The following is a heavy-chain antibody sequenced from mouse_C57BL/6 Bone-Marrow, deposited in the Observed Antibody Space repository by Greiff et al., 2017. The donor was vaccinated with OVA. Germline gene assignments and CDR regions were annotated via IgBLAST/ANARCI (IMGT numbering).Heavy chain of an antibody. D-gene: IGHD1-1*01. Sequence: EVQLQQSGTVLARPGASVKMSCKTSGYTFTSYWMHWVKQRPGQGLEWIGAIYPGNGDTSYNQKFKGKAKLTAVTSASTAYMELSSLTNEDSAVYYGTRDVPITTVVEAMDDWGQGTSVTVSS. V-gene: IGHV1-5*01. CDR3: TRDVPITTVVEAMDD. J-gene: IGHJ4*01. CDR2: IYPGNGDT. CDR1: GYTFTSYW.